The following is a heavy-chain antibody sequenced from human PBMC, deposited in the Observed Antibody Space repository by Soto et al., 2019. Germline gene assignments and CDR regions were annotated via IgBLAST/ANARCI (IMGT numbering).Heavy chain of an antibody. Sequence: GGSLRLSCAASGFTFSSYAMSWVRQAPGKGLEWVSAISGSGGSTYYADSVKGRFTISRDNSKNTLYLQMNSLRAEDTAVYYCAKACSGGSCYSNWFDPWGQGTLVTVSS. D-gene: IGHD2-15*01. CDR1: GFTFSSYA. V-gene: IGHV3-23*01. J-gene: IGHJ5*02. CDR2: ISGSGGST. CDR3: AKACSGGSCYSNWFDP.